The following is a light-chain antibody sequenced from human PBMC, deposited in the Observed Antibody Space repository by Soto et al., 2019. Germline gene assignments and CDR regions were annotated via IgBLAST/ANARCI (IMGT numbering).Light chain of an antibody. J-gene: IGKJ4*01. CDR3: QQYNVWPLT. V-gene: IGKV3-15*01. Sequence: EILRTQSPATLSVSPGDRATLSCRAIQSVSSNLAWYQQKPGQTPKLLIYVASTRATCIPARFSGSGSETEFTLTISSLQSEDFAAYYCQQYNVWPLTFGGGTKVAF. CDR1: QSVSSN. CDR2: VAS.